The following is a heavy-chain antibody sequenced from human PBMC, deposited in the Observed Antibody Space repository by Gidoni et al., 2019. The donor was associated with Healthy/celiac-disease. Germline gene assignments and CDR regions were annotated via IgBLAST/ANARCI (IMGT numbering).Heavy chain of an antibody. D-gene: IGHD3-16*02. CDR1: GFTFSGSA. V-gene: IGHV3-73*02. CDR3: TSPSVRYIAPIGY. J-gene: IGHJ4*02. CDR2: IRSKANSYAT. Sequence: EVQLVESGGGLVQPGGSLKLSCAASGFTFSGSAMHWVRQASGKGLEWVGRIRSKANSYATAYAASVKGRFTISRDDSKNTAYLQMNSLKTEDTAVYYCTSPSVRYIAPIGYWGQGTLVTVSS.